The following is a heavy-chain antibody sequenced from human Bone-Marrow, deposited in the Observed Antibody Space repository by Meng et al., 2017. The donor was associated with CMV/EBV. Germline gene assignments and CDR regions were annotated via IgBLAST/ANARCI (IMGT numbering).Heavy chain of an antibody. CDR3: ARGVRYGSGKEFFDS. J-gene: IGHJ4*02. D-gene: IGHD3-10*01. CDR2: INPNSGNT. Sequence: ASVKVSCKASGYTFTSHDINWVRQATGQGLEWMGWINPNSGNTGYAPKFQGRVTLTRNTSINTAYMEVSSLRSGDTAVYYCARGVRYGSGKEFFDSWGQGTRVTGSS. CDR1: GYTFTSHD. V-gene: IGHV1-8*03.